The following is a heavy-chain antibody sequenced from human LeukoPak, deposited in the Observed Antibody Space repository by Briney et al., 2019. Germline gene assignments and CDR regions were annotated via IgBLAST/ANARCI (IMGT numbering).Heavy chain of an antibody. CDR1: GGTFSSYA. V-gene: IGHV1-69*04. J-gene: IGHJ4*02. D-gene: IGHD3-10*01. CDR2: IIPILGIA. Sequence: ASVKVSCKASGGTFSSYAISWVRQAPGQGLEWMGRIIPILGIANYAQKFQGRVTIIADKSTSTAYMELSSLRSEDTAVYYCATPRSYYYGSGSYFGGRSMRDVLIFDYWGQGTLVTVSS. CDR3: ATPRSYYYGSGSYFGGRSMRDVLIFDY.